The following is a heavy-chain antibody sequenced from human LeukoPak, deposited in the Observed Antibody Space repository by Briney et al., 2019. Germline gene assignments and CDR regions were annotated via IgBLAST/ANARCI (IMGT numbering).Heavy chain of an antibody. Sequence: ASVKVSCKASGGTFSSYAISWVRQAPGQGPEWMGGIIPIFGTANYARKFQGRVTITADESTSTAYMELSSLRSEDTAVYYCASCGSGSYGWFDPWGQGTLVTVSS. CDR2: IIPIFGTA. J-gene: IGHJ5*02. D-gene: IGHD3-10*01. CDR1: GGTFSSYA. CDR3: ASCGSGSYGWFDP. V-gene: IGHV1-69*13.